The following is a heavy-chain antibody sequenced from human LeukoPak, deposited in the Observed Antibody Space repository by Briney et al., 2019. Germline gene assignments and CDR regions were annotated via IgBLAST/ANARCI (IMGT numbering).Heavy chain of an antibody. Sequence: SQTLSLTCTVSGGSISSGGYYWSWIRQHPGKGLEWIGYIYYSGSAYYNPSLKSRVTISVDTSKSQFSLKLSSVTAADTAVYYCARAILTPSGFVWHFDLWGRGTPVTVSS. V-gene: IGHV4-31*03. CDR1: GGSISSGGYY. D-gene: IGHD3-3*01. CDR2: IYYSGSA. CDR3: ARAILTPSGFVWHFDL. J-gene: IGHJ2*01.